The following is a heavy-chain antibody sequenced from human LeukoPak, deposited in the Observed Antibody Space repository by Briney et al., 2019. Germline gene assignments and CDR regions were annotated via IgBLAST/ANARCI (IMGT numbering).Heavy chain of an antibody. Sequence: GGSLRLSRAASGFTFSNYAMYWVRQAPGKGLEYVSSITSNGGSTDYANSVKGRFTISRDNSKNTLYLQMGSLRAEDMAVYYCARGPVAGMRWYFDLWGRGTLVAVSS. CDR2: ITSNGGST. D-gene: IGHD6-19*01. J-gene: IGHJ2*01. CDR1: GFTFSNYA. CDR3: ARGPVAGMRWYFDL. V-gene: IGHV3-64*01.